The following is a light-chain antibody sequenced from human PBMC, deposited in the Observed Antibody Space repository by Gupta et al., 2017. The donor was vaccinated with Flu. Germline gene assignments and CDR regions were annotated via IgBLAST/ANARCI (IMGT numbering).Light chain of an antibody. CDR3: QRNYNAPQ. Sequence: IQLTQSPSSLASSVGDRVSVPCRGDPAISSDLNWYLNWFRKKPGKVPKLLIYSASNLQSGVPSRFSGSGSGTDFTLTISSLQPEDVATYYGQRNYNAPQFGQGTKVEIK. CDR2: SAS. J-gene: IGKJ1*01. CDR1: PAISSDLNWY. V-gene: IGKV1-37*01.